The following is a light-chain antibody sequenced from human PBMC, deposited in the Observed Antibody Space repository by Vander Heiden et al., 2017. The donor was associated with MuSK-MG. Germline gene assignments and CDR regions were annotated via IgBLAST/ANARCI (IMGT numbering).Light chain of an antibody. Sequence: QSDLTQPASVSGSPGQSITIPCTETSSDVGSYNYVSCYQQHPGRAPKLMIYDVSNRPSGVSNRFSGSKSGNTASLTISGLQADDEADYYCSSYTSSSTYVFGTETKV. CDR3: SSYTSSSTYV. J-gene: IGLJ1*01. CDR2: DVS. CDR1: SSDVGSYNY. V-gene: IGLV2-14*01.